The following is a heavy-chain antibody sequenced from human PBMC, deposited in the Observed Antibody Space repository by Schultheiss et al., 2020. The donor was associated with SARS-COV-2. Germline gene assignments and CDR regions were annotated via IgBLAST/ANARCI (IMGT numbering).Heavy chain of an antibody. CDR1: GFTFTSSA. J-gene: IGHJ6*02. D-gene: IGHD2-15*01. CDR3: AAYGNCSGGSCYSSANYYYYYGMDV. V-gene: IGHV1-58*02. Sequence: SVKVSCKASGFTFTSSAMQWVRQARGQRLEWIGWIVVGSGNTNNAQKFQERVTITRDMSTSTAYMELISLRSEDTAVYYCAAYGNCSGGSCYSSANYYYYYGMDVWGQGTTVTVSS. CDR2: IVVGSGNT.